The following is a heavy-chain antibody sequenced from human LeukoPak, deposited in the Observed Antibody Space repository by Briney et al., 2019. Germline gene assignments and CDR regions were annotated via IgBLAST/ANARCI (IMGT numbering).Heavy chain of an antibody. CDR2: INWNSGSI. V-gene: IGHV3-9*01. CDR1: GFTFDDYA. CDR3: AKGTQRGNSGWGYFFDQ. D-gene: IGHD6-19*01. J-gene: IGHJ4*02. Sequence: PGGSLRLSCAASGFTFDDYAMHWVRQAPGKGLEWGSGINWNSGSIDYAGSVKGRFTISRDNAMNSLYLQMNTLRPEDTALYYCAKGTQRGNSGWGYFFDQWGQGTLVTVSS.